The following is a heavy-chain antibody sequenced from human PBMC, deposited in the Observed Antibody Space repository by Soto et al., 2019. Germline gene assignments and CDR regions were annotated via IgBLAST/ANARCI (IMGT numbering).Heavy chain of an antibody. CDR1: GFTFDIYA. Sequence: GGSLRLSCAASGFTFDIYAMSWVRQAPGKGLECVSAISGSGSDTYHADSVKGRFTISRDNSISTLYLQMNSLRTEDTAVYYCAHPRGYGVFDAYDFWGQGAMVTVSS. J-gene: IGHJ3*01. D-gene: IGHD4-17*01. CDR3: AHPRGYGVFDAYDF. V-gene: IGHV3-23*01. CDR2: ISGSGSDT.